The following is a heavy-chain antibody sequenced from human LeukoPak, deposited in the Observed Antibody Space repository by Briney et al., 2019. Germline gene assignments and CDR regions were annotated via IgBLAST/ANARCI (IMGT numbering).Heavy chain of an antibody. D-gene: IGHD3-16*01. CDR3: ARRNSYYYYMDA. V-gene: IGHV4-4*09. CDR2: IFTSGSA. Sequence: SETLSLTCNVYGGSISSYYWTWIRQPPGKALEWLGYIFTSGSAYYNPSLESRVTISLDTSKNQFSLRLSSVTAADTAVYYCARRNSYYYYMDAWGKGTTVTVSS. CDR1: GGSISSYY. J-gene: IGHJ6*03.